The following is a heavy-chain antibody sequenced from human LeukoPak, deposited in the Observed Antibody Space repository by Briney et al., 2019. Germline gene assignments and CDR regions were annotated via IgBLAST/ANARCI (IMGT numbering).Heavy chain of an antibody. V-gene: IGHV3-7*01. J-gene: IGHJ4*02. CDR1: GFTFSSYW. CDR3: ARYLEYDILTGWTDY. D-gene: IGHD3-9*01. Sequence: PGGSLRLSCAASGFTFSSYWMSWVRQAPGKGLEWVANIKQDGSEKYYVDSVKGRFTISRDNAKNSLYLQMNSLRAEDTAVYYCARYLEYDILTGWTDYWGQGTLVTVSS. CDR2: IKQDGSEK.